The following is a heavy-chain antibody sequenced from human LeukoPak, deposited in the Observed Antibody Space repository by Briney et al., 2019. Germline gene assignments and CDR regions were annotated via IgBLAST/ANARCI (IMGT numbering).Heavy chain of an antibody. CDR1: GFTFSSYR. D-gene: IGHD5-24*01. Sequence: GGSLRLSCAASGFTFSSYRMNWVRQAPGKGQEWVSLISSNSSHTYNADSVKGRFTISRDNAKNSLYLEMNSLRVEGTAVYYCARTRDGYNFGPFDCWGQGTLVTVSS. J-gene: IGHJ4*02. CDR3: ARTRDGYNFGPFDC. V-gene: IGHV3-21*01. CDR2: ISSNSSHT.